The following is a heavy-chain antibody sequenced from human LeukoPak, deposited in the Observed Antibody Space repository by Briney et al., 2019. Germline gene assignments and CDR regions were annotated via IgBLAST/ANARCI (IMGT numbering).Heavy chain of an antibody. J-gene: IGHJ4*02. CDR2: INSDGSST. V-gene: IGHV3-74*01. D-gene: IGHD3-10*01. Sequence: PGGSLRLSCAASGFTFSNYWMNWVRQAPGKGLVWVSRINSDGSSTIYADSVKDRFTISRDNAKNTLYLQMNSLRAEHTAVYYCAKSYRPFTGYSFDYWGQGILVTVSS. CDR1: GFTFSNYW. CDR3: AKSYRPFTGYSFDY.